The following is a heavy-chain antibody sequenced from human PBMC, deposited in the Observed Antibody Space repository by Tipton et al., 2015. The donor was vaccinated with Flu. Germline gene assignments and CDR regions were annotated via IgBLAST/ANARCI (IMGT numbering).Heavy chain of an antibody. CDR1: GGSISGTNNY. V-gene: IGHV4-39*07. CDR3: ARDLWNDRRAYYYYGVDV. J-gene: IGHJ6*02. CDR2: IYHSGTT. D-gene: IGHD1-1*01. Sequence: TLSLTCTISGGSISGTNNYWAWIRQPPGKGLEWIATIYHSGTTYYNPSLKSRVTISVDSSKNEFSLTLASLTAADTAVYYCARDLWNDRRAYYYYGVDVWDQGP.